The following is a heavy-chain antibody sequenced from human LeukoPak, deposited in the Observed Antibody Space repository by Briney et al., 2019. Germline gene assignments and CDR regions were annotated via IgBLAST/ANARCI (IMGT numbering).Heavy chain of an antibody. Sequence: SETLSLTCTVSGGSISSYYWSWIRQPPGKGLEWIGYIYYSGSTNYNPSLKSRVTISVDTSKNQFSLKLSSVTAADTAVYYCARHSTYYDSSGYYSYLFDYWGQGTLVTVSS. CDR3: ARHSTYYDSSGYYSYLFDY. V-gene: IGHV4-59*08. D-gene: IGHD3-22*01. J-gene: IGHJ4*02. CDR2: IYYSGST. CDR1: GGSISSYY.